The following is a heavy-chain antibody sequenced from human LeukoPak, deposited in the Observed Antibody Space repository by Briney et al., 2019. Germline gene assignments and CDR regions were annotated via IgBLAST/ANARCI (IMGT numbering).Heavy chain of an antibody. CDR2: ISSSSSYI. V-gene: IGHV3-21*04. CDR3: ARDITVTTYYMDV. Sequence: GGSLRLSCAASGFTFSSYSMNWVRQAPGKGLEWVSSISSSSSYIYYADSVKGRFTISRDNAKNSLYLQMNSLRAEDTALYYCARDITVTTYYMDVWGKGTTVTVSS. CDR1: GFTFSSYS. J-gene: IGHJ6*03. D-gene: IGHD4-17*01.